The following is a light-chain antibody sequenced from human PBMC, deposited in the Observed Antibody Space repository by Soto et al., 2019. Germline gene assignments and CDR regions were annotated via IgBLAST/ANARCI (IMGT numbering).Light chain of an antibody. Sequence: QSALTQPASVSASPGQSIAISCTGTSSDVGGYNYVSWYQQHPGKAPKLMIYDVSNRPSGVSNRFSGSKSGNTASLTISGLQAEDEADYYCSSYTSSTTYVFGTGTKPPS. J-gene: IGLJ1*01. CDR1: SSDVGGYNY. CDR3: SSYTSSTTYV. CDR2: DVS. V-gene: IGLV2-14*01.